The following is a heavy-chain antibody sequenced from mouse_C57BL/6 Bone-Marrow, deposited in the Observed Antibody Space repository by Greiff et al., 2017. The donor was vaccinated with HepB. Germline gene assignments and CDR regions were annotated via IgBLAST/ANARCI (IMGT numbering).Heavy chain of an antibody. D-gene: IGHD1-1*01. Sequence: EVKLVESGGGLVKPGGSLKLSCAASGFTFSSYAMSWVRQTPEKRLEWVATISDGGSYTYYPDNVKGRFTISRDNAKNNLYLQMSHLKSEDTAMYYCARGVITTVVFDYWGQGTTLTVSS. CDR2: ISDGGSYT. CDR3: ARGVITTVVFDY. J-gene: IGHJ2*01. CDR1: GFTFSSYA. V-gene: IGHV5-4*03.